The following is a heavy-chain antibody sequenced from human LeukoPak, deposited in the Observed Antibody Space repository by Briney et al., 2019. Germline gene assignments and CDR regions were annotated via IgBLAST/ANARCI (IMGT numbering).Heavy chain of an antibody. CDR2: ISGSGANT. V-gene: IGHV3-23*01. J-gene: IGHJ4*02. CDR1: GFTFSSYA. CDR3: AKLGAGDYPYFFDS. D-gene: IGHD4-17*01. Sequence: GGSLRLSFAASGFTFSSYAMSWVRQAPGKGLEWVSAISGSGANTYYADSVQGRFTVSRDNSKNTLYLQMNSLRAEGTAVYYCAKLGAGDYPYFFDSWGQGTLVTVSS.